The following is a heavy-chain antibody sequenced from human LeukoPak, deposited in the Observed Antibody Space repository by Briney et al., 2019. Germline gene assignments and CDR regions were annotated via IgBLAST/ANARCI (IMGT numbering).Heavy chain of an antibody. CDR2: INEDGSEK. V-gene: IGHV3-7*01. CDR1: GFTFSSYW. Sequence: PGGSLRLSCAASGFTFSSYWMSWVRQAPGKGLEWVANINEDGSEKNYVDSVKGRITISRDNAKNSLYLQMNSLRVEDTAVYYCARESGTMVRGAPDYWGQGTLVTVSS. D-gene: IGHD3-10*01. J-gene: IGHJ4*02. CDR3: ARESGTMVRGAPDY.